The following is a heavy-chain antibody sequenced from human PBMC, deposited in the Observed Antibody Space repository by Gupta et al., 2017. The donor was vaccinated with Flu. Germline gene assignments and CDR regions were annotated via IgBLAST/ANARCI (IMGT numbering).Heavy chain of an antibody. CDR1: GFTLRDYY. D-gene: IGHD3-10*02. V-gene: IGHV3-11*05. J-gene: IGHJ4*02. CDR2: ISSSSSYT. CDR3: ARVGVRFYYFGY. Sequence: QVQLVESGGGLVKPGGSLRLSCAASGFTLRDYYMSWIRQAPGKGLEWVSYISSSSSYTNYADSVKGRFTISRDNAKNSLYLQMNSLRAEDTAVYYCARVGVRFYYFGYWGQGTLVTVSS.